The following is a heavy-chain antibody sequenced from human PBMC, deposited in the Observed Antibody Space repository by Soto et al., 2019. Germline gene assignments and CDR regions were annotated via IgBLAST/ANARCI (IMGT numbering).Heavy chain of an antibody. J-gene: IGHJ6*02. CDR1: LFTFSNYW. V-gene: IGHV3-74*01. Sequence: PVGSLRLSCSASLFTFSNYWMHLVLHAPGKGLVWVSRINSDGSSTSYADSVKGRFTISRDNSKSTLYLQMNSLRAEDTALYYCAKGRSYYYYYGVGVWGQGTTVTVSS. CDR2: INSDGSST. CDR3: AKGRSYYYYYGVGV.